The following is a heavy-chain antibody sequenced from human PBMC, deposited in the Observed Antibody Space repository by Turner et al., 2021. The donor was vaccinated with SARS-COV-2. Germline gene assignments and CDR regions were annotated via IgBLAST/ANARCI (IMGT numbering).Heavy chain of an antibody. CDR1: GFTFSSYG. CDR2: ISNDGNNK. D-gene: IGHD4-4*01. J-gene: IGHJ4*02. V-gene: IGHV3-30*18. CDR3: AKQLGLYSNPMYYFDY. Sequence: QVQLVESGGGVVQPGRSLRLSCAAPGFTFSSYGMPWFRQGPGKGLKWVAVISNDGNNKYYADSVKGRFTISRDNSKNTLYLKMNSLRAEDTAVYYCAKQLGLYSNPMYYFDYWGQGTLVTVSS.